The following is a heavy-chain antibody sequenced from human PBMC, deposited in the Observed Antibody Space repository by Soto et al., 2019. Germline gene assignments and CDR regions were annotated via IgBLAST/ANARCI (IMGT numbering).Heavy chain of an antibody. CDR3: ARVDYYDSSGYYGY. Sequence: QVQLVQSGAEVKKPGASVKVSCKASGYTFTIYGISWVRQAPGQGLEWMGWISGYNGNTDYAQNLQDRVTLTTAASTSSVYMELRSLRSDATAVYYCARVDYYDSSGYYGYWGQGTLITVSS. CDR1: GYTFTIYG. J-gene: IGHJ4*02. D-gene: IGHD3-22*01. CDR2: ISGYNGNT. V-gene: IGHV1-18*04.